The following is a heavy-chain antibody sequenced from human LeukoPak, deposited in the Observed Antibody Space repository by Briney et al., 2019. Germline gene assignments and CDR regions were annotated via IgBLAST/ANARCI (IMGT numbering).Heavy chain of an antibody. CDR3: ARGLNWFDP. Sequence: SVKVSCKASGGTFSSYAVSWVRQAPGQGLEWMGRIIPILGIANYAQKFQGRVTITADKSTSTAYMELSSLRSEDTAVYYCARGLNWFDPWGQGTLVTVSS. J-gene: IGHJ5*02. CDR1: GGTFSSYA. CDR2: IIPILGIA. V-gene: IGHV1-69*04.